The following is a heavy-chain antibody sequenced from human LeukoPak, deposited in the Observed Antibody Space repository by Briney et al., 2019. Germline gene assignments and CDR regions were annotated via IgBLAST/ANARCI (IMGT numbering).Heavy chain of an antibody. CDR2: IRYDGSNK. CDR1: GFTFSSYS. Sequence: GGSLRLSCAASGFTFSSYSMNWVRQAPGKGLEWVAFIRYDGSNKYYVDSVKGRFTISRDNSKNTLYLQMNSLRAEDTAVYYCAKAYLWDSDYFDYWGQGTLVTVSS. CDR3: AKAYLWDSDYFDY. J-gene: IGHJ4*02. D-gene: IGHD3-16*01. V-gene: IGHV3-30*02.